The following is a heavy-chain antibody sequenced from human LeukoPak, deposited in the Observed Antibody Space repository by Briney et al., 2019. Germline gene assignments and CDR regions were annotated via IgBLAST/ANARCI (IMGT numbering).Heavy chain of an antibody. D-gene: IGHD3-3*01. CDR3: AKDLARNYDFWSGSWFDP. Sequence: GGSLRLSCAASGFTFSSYAMSWDRQAPGKGLEWVSAISGSGGSTYCADSVKGRFTISRDNSKNTLYLQMNSLRAEDTAVYYCAKDLARNYDFWSGSWFDPWGQGTLVTVSS. J-gene: IGHJ5*02. CDR1: GFTFSSYA. CDR2: ISGSGGST. V-gene: IGHV3-23*01.